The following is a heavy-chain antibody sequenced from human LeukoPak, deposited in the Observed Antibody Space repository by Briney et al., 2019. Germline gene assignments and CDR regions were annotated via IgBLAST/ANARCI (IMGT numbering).Heavy chain of an antibody. CDR2: IYYSGST. D-gene: IGHD3-10*01. CDR1: GGSISSSSYY. V-gene: IGHV4-39*07. J-gene: IGHJ4*02. CDR3: AGGLWFGEFSY. Sequence: SETLSLTCTVSGGSISSSSYYWGWIRQPPGKGLEWIGSIYYSGSTYYNPSLKSRVTISVDTSKNQFSLKLSSVTAADTAVYYCAGGLWFGEFSYWGQGTLVTVSS.